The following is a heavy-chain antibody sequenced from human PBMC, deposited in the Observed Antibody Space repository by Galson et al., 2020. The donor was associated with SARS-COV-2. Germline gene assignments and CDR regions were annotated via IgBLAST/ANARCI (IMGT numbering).Heavy chain of an antibody. CDR2: IYPGDSNT. J-gene: IGHJ4*02. CDR3: ARLRGGYNWDYATGFDY. D-gene: IGHD1-7*01. CDR1: GYSFTSYG. Sequence: GESLKISCKVSGYSFTSYGIAWVRQMPGKGLEWMGIIYPGDSNTRYSPSFQGQVTISADKSISTAYLQWSSLKASDTAMYYCARLRGGYNWDYATGFDYWGQGTLLTVSS. V-gene: IGHV5-51*01.